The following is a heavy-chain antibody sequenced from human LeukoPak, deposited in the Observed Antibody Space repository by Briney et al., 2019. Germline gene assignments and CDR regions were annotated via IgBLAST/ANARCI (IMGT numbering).Heavy chain of an antibody. D-gene: IGHD1-26*01. Sequence: GASVKVSCKASGTTFSRPAISWVRQAPGQGLEWMGGVIPILGTTNYAQKFQDRVSITTDESTSTAYMEVSSLRSVDTAVYYCARDDGSATMGFDSWGQGTLVTVSS. CDR3: ARDDGSATMGFDS. V-gene: IGHV1-69*05. CDR1: GTTFSRPA. J-gene: IGHJ4*02. CDR2: VIPILGTT.